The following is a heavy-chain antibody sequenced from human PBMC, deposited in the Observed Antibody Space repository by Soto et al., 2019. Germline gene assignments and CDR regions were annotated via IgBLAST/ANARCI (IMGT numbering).Heavy chain of an antibody. CDR3: SKDKGLGGGCVYAD. D-gene: IGHD6-19*01. CDR1: GFTFSSYA. J-gene: IGHJ4*02. Sequence: VQLLDSGGALVHPGGSLRLSCAASGFTFSSYAMSWVRQAPGKGLEWVSAISGSGNSNTYYTDSVKGRFTISRDDSNNSLYLQMNNLRADDAALYYCSKDKGLGGGCVYADWGQGTMVTVSS. CDR2: ISGSGNSNT. V-gene: IGHV3-23*01.